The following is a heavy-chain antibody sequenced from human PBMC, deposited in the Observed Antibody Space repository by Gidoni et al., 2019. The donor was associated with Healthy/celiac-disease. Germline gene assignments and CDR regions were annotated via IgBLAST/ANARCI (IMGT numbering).Heavy chain of an antibody. Sequence: QVQLVESGGGVVQPGRSLRLSCAAAGFTFSSYGMHWVRQAPGKGLEWVAVISYDGSNKYYADSVKGRFTISRDNSKNTLYLQMNSLRAEDTAVYYCATHSYTLDRGAFDIWGQGTMVTVSS. J-gene: IGHJ3*02. D-gene: IGHD1-26*01. V-gene: IGHV3-30*03. CDR1: GFTFSSYG. CDR2: ISYDGSNK. CDR3: ATHSYTLDRGAFDI.